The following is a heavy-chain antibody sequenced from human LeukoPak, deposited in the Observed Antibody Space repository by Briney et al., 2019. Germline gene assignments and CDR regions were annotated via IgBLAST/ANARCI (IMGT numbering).Heavy chain of an antibody. CDR3: AKDDIWSGYSSG. Sequence: GGSLRLSRAASGFTFSSYAMSWVRQAPGKGLEWVSAISGSGGSTYYADSVKGRFTISRDNSKNTLYLQMNSLRAEDTAVYYCAKDDIWSGYSSGWGQGTLVTVSS. J-gene: IGHJ4*02. V-gene: IGHV3-23*01. D-gene: IGHD3-3*01. CDR2: ISGSGGST. CDR1: GFTFSSYA.